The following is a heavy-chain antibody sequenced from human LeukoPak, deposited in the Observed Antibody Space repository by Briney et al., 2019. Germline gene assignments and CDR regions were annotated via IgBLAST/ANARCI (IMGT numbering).Heavy chain of an antibody. Sequence: KPSETLSLTCTVSGGSISSSSYYWGWIRQPPGKGLEWIGSIHYSGSTYYNPSLKSRVTISVDTSKNQFSLKLSSVTAADTAVYYCARHSLGQWYYGSGSSSPYYFDYWGQGTLVTVSS. J-gene: IGHJ4*02. CDR2: IHYSGST. CDR1: GGSISSSSYY. D-gene: IGHD3-10*01. V-gene: IGHV4-39*01. CDR3: ARHSLGQWYYGSGSSSPYYFDY.